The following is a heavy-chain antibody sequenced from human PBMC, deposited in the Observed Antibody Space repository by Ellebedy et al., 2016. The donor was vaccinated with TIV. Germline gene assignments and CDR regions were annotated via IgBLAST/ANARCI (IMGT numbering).Heavy chain of an antibody. CDR3: ARGRGYSFDVCDV. Sequence: AASVKVSCKSSGYTFIDYGVTWVRQAPGQGLDWMGWVSAYSGNTNYAENLQGRVTMTTDTSTDTAYMELSSLRSEDTAVYYCARGRGYSFDVCDVWGQGTMVTVSS. CDR2: VSAYSGNT. J-gene: IGHJ3*01. D-gene: IGHD5-18*01. CDR1: GYTFIDYG. V-gene: IGHV1-18*01.